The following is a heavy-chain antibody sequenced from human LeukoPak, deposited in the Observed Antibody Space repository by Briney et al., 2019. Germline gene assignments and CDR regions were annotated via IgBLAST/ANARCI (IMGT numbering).Heavy chain of an antibody. CDR3: AGGTLNSSSWYTGDFDY. D-gene: IGHD6-13*01. J-gene: IGHJ4*02. CDR1: GYTFPSYF. Sequence: ASVKVSCKASGYTFPSYFMHWVRQAPGQGLEWMGIINPTGGSTTYAQKFQGRVTITADESTSTAYMELSSLRSEDTAVYYCAGGTLNSSSWYTGDFDYWGQGTLVTVSS. CDR2: INPTGGST. V-gene: IGHV1-46*01.